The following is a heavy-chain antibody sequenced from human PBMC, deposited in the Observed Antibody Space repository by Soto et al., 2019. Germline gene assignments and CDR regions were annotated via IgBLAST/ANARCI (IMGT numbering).Heavy chain of an antibody. V-gene: IGHV4-30-2*01. CDR1: GASISSGGFS. CDR3: ARVPDR. CDR2: IYHSGST. D-gene: IGHD2-2*01. J-gene: IGHJ5*02. Sequence: PSETLSLTWAVSGASISSGGFSWSWIRQPPGKGLEWIGYIYHSGSTYYNPSLKSRVTISVDRSKNQFSLKLSSVTAADTAVYYCARVPDRWGQGTLVTVSS.